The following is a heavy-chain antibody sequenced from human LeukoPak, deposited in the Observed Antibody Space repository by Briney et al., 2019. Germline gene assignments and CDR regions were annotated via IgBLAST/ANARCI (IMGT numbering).Heavy chain of an antibody. CDR1: GGTFSSYA. J-gene: IGHJ6*03. D-gene: IGHD5-12*01. V-gene: IGHV1-69*05. Sequence: GASVKVSCKASGGTFSSYAISWVRQAPGQGLEWMGGIIPIFGTANYAQKFQGRVTITTDESTSTAYMELSSLRSEDTAVYYCARARNIVATTKRPNYYYYMDVWGKGTTVTVSS. CDR3: ARARNIVATTKRPNYYYYMDV. CDR2: IIPIFGTA.